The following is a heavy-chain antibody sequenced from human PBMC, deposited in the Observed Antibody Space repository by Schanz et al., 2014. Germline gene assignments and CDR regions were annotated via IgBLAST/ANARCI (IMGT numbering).Heavy chain of an antibody. CDR3: VSQTGSPNY. CDR2: ISDSGDTA. CDR1: GFTFSSYS. Sequence: EVQLVESGGGLVQPGGSLRLSCAASGFTFSSYSMNWVRQAPGKGLEWVSLISDSGDTAYYADSVKGRFTISRDNAKRSLFLQMNSLRVEDTAVYFCVSQTGSPNYWGQGTLVTVSS. V-gene: IGHV3-48*04. D-gene: IGHD6-13*01. J-gene: IGHJ4*02.